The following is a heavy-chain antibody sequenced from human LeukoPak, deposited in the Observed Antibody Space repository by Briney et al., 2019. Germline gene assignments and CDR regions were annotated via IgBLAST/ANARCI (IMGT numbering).Heavy chain of an antibody. CDR3: ARDSTGYSSSWYKRDAFDI. D-gene: IGHD6-13*01. V-gene: IGHV4-38-2*02. Sequence: SETLSLTCIVSGYSITSGYYWGWIRQPPGKGLEWIGSIYHSGSTYYNPSLKSRVTISVDTSKNQFSLKLSSVTAADTAVYYCARDSTGYSSSWYKRDAFDIWGQGTMVTVSS. CDR2: IYHSGST. J-gene: IGHJ3*02. CDR1: GYSITSGYY.